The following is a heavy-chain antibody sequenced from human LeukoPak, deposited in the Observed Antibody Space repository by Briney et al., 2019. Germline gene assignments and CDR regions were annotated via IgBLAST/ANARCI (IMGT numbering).Heavy chain of an antibody. Sequence: GGSLRLSCAASGFTFSTFWMHWVRQAPGKGPVWVSLITSDGSNTRYAESVKGRFTISRDNAKNTLYLQMDSLRAEDTAVYYCGREILEPGKTLTYWGQGSLITVSS. J-gene: IGHJ4*02. D-gene: IGHD1-14*01. CDR3: GREILEPGKTLTY. CDR2: ITSDGSNT. CDR1: GFTFSTFW. V-gene: IGHV3-74*01.